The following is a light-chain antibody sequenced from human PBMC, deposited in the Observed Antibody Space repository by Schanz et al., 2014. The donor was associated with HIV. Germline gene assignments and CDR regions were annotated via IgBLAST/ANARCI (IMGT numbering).Light chain of an antibody. CDR1: SSDVGAYDY. CDR3: TSYTTNRTVA. V-gene: IGLV2-11*01. Sequence: QSALTQPRSVSGSPGQSVTISCTGTSSDVGAYDYVSWYQQHPGKAPKLMIYEVNKRPSGVPDRFSGSKSGNTASLAISGLQADDEGDYYCTSYTTNRTVAFGGGTKVTVL. CDR2: EVN. J-gene: IGLJ3*02.